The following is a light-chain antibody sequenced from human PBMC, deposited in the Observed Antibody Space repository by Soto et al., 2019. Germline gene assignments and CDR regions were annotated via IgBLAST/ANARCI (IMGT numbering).Light chain of an antibody. CDR1: QSLDSRY. CDR3: QQYGPSLPMYT. CDR2: GAS. Sequence: ENVLTQSPGTLSLSPGERDTISCRTSQSLDSRYLAWYQQKPGQAPRLLIYGASNRATGIPDRFRGSGSGTDFTLTISGLEHEHFAVYYCQQYGPSLPMYTFGQGTKLEIK. J-gene: IGKJ2*01. V-gene: IGKV3-20*01.